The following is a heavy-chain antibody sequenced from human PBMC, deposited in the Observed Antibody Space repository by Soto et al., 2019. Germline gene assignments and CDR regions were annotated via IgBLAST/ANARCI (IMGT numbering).Heavy chain of an antibody. CDR1: GYMFTTYG. CDR2: ISAYNGNK. D-gene: IGHD6-6*01. V-gene: IGHV1-18*04. Sequence: QVQLVQSGGEVKKPGASVEVSCRTSGYMFTTYGMSWVRQAPGQGLEWMAWISAYNGNKKYAQKFQGRVTMTTDTSTSTVSMELRNLNSDDTGTYFCARTGGGMAARPLEYWGQGTLVTVSS. J-gene: IGHJ4*02. CDR3: ARTGGGMAARPLEY.